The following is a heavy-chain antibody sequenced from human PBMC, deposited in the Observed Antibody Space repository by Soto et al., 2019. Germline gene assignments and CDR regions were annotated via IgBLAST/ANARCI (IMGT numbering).Heavy chain of an antibody. D-gene: IGHD6-19*01. V-gene: IGHV3-30-3*01. CDR2: ISYDGSNK. Sequence: QVQLVESGGGVVQPGRSLRLSCAASGFTFSSYAMHWVRQAPGKGLEWVAVISYDGSNKYYADSVKGRFTISRDNSKNTLYLQMNSLREEDTGVYYCARGGLAVAGTYYWGQGTLVTVSS. CDR1: GFTFSSYA. CDR3: ARGGLAVAGTYY. J-gene: IGHJ4*02.